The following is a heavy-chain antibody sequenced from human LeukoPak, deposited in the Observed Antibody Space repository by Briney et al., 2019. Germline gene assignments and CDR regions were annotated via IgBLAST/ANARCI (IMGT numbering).Heavy chain of an antibody. Sequence: PGGSLRLSCAASGFTFGDYPMHWIRQTPGQGLEWVSLISPDGGRSFQADSVRGRFTIFRDNSKNSLYLQMNSLRSEDTALYYCAKDMGGSGRNWASNWFDPWGQGTLVTVSS. J-gene: IGHJ5*02. V-gene: IGHV3-43*02. CDR1: GFTFGDYP. CDR2: ISPDGGRS. CDR3: AKDMGGSGRNWASNWFDP. D-gene: IGHD1-26*01.